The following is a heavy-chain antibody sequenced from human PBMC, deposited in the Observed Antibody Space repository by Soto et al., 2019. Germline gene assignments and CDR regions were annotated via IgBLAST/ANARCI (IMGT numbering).Heavy chain of an antibody. CDR2: INAGNGNT. J-gene: IGHJ6*02. D-gene: IGHD3-3*01. CDR1: GYTFTSYA. V-gene: IGHV1-3*01. Sequence: QVQLVQSGAEVKKPGASVKVSCKASGYTFTSYAMHWVRQAPGQRLEWMGWINAGNGNTKYSQKFQGRVTITRDTSASTAYIELSSLRSEDTAVYYCASSEFAYDFWSGSPNYYYYGMDVWGQGTTVTVSS. CDR3: ASSEFAYDFWSGSPNYYYYGMDV.